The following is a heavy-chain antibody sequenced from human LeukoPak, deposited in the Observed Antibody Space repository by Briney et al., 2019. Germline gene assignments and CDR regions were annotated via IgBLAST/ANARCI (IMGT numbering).Heavy chain of an antibody. Sequence: GGSLRLSCAASGFTFSSYSMNWVRQAPGKGLEWVSSTSSSSSYIYYADSVKGRFTISRDNAKNSLYLQMNSLRAEDTAVYYCASGIAAAGISSDYWGQGTLVTVSS. CDR3: ASGIAAAGISSDY. J-gene: IGHJ4*02. CDR1: GFTFSSYS. D-gene: IGHD6-13*01. V-gene: IGHV3-21*01. CDR2: TSSSSSYI.